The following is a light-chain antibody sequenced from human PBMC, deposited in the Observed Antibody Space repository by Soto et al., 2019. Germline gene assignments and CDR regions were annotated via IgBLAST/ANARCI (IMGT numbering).Light chain of an antibody. CDR3: KSYAGSNTYV. Sequence: QSVLTQPPSASWSPGQSGTISCTGTKNDIGVYDFVSWYQHHPGKAPRLIIYEVVQRPSGVPDRFSGSKSGNTASLTVSGLQAADEADYFCKSYAGSNTYVFGSGTKVT. J-gene: IGLJ1*01. CDR1: KNDIGVYDF. V-gene: IGLV2-8*01. CDR2: EVV.